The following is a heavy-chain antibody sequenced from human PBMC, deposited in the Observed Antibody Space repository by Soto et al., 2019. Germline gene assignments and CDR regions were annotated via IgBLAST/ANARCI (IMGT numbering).Heavy chain of an antibody. CDR1: GGTFSGYV. Sequence: QLVQSGSEVKKPGSSVKVSCQASGGTFSGYVVTWVRQAPGQGLEGRGEFVPLFGTKNYAQRFSGRITITAEESTSTAYMELRTLRSDDTAVYYCATHGLGVSSPPYFDNWGQGTLVTVSS. J-gene: IGHJ4*02. CDR3: ATHGLGVSSPPYFDN. D-gene: IGHD3-16*01. CDR2: FVPLFGTK. V-gene: IGHV1-69*01.